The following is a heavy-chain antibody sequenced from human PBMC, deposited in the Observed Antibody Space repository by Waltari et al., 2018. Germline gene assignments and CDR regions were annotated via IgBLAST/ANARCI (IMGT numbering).Heavy chain of an antibody. D-gene: IGHD4-17*01. Sequence: QVQLVQSGAEVKKPGSSVKVSGKASGGTSSSYAISGVRQAPGQGLEWMGGIIPIFGTANYAQKFQGRVTITADESTSTAYMELSSLRSEDTAVYYCARDYGDYVDAFDIWGQGTMVTVSS. CDR3: ARDYGDYVDAFDI. V-gene: IGHV1-69*01. CDR1: GGTSSSYA. CDR2: IIPIFGTA. J-gene: IGHJ3*02.